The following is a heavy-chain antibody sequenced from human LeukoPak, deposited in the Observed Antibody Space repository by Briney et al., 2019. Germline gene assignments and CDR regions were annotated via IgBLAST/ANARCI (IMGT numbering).Heavy chain of an antibody. CDR2: INHSGST. CDR3: ASGRDGYRSFDY. V-gene: IGHV4-34*01. CDR1: GGSFSGYY. J-gene: IGHJ4*02. D-gene: IGHD5-24*01. Sequence: PSETLSLTCAVYGGSFSGYYWSWIRQPPVKGLEWIGEINHSGSTNYNPPLKSRVTISVDTSKNQFSLKLSSVTAADTAVYYCASGRDGYRSFDYWGQGTLVTVSS.